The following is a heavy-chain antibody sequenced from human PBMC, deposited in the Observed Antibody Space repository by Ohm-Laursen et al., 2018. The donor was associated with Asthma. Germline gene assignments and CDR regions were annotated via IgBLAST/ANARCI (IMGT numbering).Heavy chain of an antibody. Sequence: SLRLSCAASGFTVSNTYMSWVRQAPGRGLEWVSIIYSDGSTYYADSVKGRFTISRDSSKNTLYLQMNSLRAEDTAVYYCVRDGGIAARHYFGVDVWGQGTTVTVSS. CDR1: GFTVSNTY. D-gene: IGHD6-6*01. CDR3: VRDGGIAARHYFGVDV. CDR2: IYSDGST. V-gene: IGHV3-53*01. J-gene: IGHJ6*02.